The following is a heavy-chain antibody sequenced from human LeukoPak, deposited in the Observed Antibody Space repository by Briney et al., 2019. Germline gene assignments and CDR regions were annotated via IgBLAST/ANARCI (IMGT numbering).Heavy chain of an antibody. Sequence: PSETLSLTCTVSGASISSNIYYWGWIRQPPGKGLEWIGSIYYSGRTYYNPSLKSRVTISVDTSKNQFSLKLSSVAAADTAVYYCARVLYNWNPNWFDPWGQGTLVTVSS. CDR1: GASISSNIYY. J-gene: IGHJ5*02. CDR2: IYYSGRT. CDR3: ARVLYNWNPNWFDP. D-gene: IGHD1-20*01. V-gene: IGHV4-39*07.